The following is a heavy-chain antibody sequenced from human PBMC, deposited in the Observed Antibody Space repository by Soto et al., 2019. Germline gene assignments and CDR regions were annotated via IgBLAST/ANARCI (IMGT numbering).Heavy chain of an antibody. CDR2: INAGNGNT. CDR3: ARYRPAVAGLAWFDP. J-gene: IGHJ5*02. V-gene: IGHV1-3*01. D-gene: IGHD6-19*01. Sequence: VASVKVSCKASGYTFTSYAMHWVRQAPGQRLEWMGWINAGNGNTKYSQKFQGRVTITRDTSASTAYMELSSLRSEDTAVYYCARYRPAVAGLAWFDPWGQGTLVTVSS. CDR1: GYTFTSYA.